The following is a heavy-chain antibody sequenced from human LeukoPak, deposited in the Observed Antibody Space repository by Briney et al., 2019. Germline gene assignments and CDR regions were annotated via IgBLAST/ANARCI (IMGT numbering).Heavy chain of an antibody. J-gene: IGHJ3*02. CDR3: AKDQFGAYDFWSGYYSGDAFDI. CDR1: GFTFSSYA. Sequence: GGSLRLSCAASGFTFSSYAMSWVRQAPGKGLEWVSAISGSATTYYADSVRGRFIISRDNSKNTLYLQMSSLRAEDTAVYYCAKDQFGAYDFWSGYYSGDAFDIWGQGTMVTVSS. V-gene: IGHV3-23*01. CDR2: ISGSATT. D-gene: IGHD3-3*01.